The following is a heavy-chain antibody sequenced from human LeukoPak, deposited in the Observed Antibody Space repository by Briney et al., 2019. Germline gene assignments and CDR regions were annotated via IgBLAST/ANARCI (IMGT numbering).Heavy chain of an antibody. D-gene: IGHD1-26*01. J-gene: IGHJ4*02. V-gene: IGHV3-9*01. Sequence: GGSLRLSCAASGFTFDDYAMHWVRQAPGKGLEWVSGISWNSGSIGYADSVKGRFTISRDNAKNSLYLQMNSLRAEDTALYYCARAYYSGSYYRLDYWGQGTLVTVSS. CDR3: ARAYYSGSYYRLDY. CDR2: ISWNSGSI. CDR1: GFTFDDYA.